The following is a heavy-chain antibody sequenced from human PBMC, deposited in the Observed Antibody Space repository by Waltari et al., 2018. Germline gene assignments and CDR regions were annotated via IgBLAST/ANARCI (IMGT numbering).Heavy chain of an antibody. CDR2: IYSGGNT. CDR3: AKQSPSYTRGWYPLES. V-gene: IGHV3-53*01. J-gene: IGHJ4*02. D-gene: IGHD6-19*01. CDR1: GFTVRTNF. Sequence: EVQLVESGGNLIQPGGSLRLSCAASGFTVRTNFISWVRQAPGKGLVWGTIIYSGGNTYYAGSVKGRFTISRDNYKNMVYLEMNSLRAEDTAVYYCAKQSPSYTRGWYPLESWGPGTLVTVSP.